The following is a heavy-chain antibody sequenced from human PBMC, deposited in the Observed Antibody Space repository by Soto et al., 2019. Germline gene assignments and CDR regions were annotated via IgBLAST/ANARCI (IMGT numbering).Heavy chain of an antibody. CDR2: IYHSGST. Sequence: PSETLSLTCAVSGGSISSGGYSWSWIRQPPGKGLEWIGYIYHSGSTYYNPSLKSRVTISVDRSKNQFSLKLSSVTAADTAVYYCAGSSMRVVTANDYWGQGTLVTVSS. V-gene: IGHV4-30-2*01. CDR3: AGSSMRVVTANDY. D-gene: IGHD2-21*02. CDR1: GGSISSGGYS. J-gene: IGHJ4*02.